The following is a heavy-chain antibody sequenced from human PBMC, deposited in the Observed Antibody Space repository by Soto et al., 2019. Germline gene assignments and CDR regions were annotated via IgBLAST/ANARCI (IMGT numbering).Heavy chain of an antibody. CDR2: TYYRSKWYN. CDR1: GDSVSSNSAA. D-gene: IGHD3-10*01. V-gene: IGHV6-1*01. Sequence: SETLSLTCAISGDSVSSNSAAWNWIRQSPSRGLEWLGRTYYRSKWYNHYAVSVKSRITINPDTSKNQVSLQLNSVTPEDTAVYYCARVGVSGGSLEHWGQGTLVTVSS. J-gene: IGHJ1*01. CDR3: ARVGVSGGSLEH.